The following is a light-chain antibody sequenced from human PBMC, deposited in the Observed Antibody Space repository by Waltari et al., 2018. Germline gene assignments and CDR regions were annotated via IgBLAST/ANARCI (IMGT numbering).Light chain of an antibody. V-gene: IGKV2-28*01. CDR3: MQETHRPRT. Sequence: DTVMTQSPLSLPVTPGEPASISCRSSQSLLHSNGYTYLHWYLQKAGQSPRLLIYLGSNRASGVPDRFSGSGSGTDFTLKISRVEAEDVGVYYCMQETHRPRTFGPGSKVEIK. CDR2: LGS. J-gene: IGKJ1*01. CDR1: QSLLHSNGYTY.